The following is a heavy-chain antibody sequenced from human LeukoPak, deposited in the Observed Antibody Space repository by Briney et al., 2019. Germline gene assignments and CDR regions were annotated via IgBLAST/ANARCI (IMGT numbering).Heavy chain of an antibody. J-gene: IGHJ6*03. V-gene: IGHV1-8*03. Sequence: ASVKVSCKASGYTFTSYDMNWVRQATGQGLEWMGWLNPDSGDTGYAQRFQGRVTITRNTSTSTAYMELSSLRSEDTAVYYCARGPGIRFLEWLSGYYYMDVWGKGTTVTVSS. CDR3: ARGPGIRFLEWLSGYYYMDV. CDR2: LNPDSGDT. CDR1: GYTFTSYD. D-gene: IGHD3-3*01.